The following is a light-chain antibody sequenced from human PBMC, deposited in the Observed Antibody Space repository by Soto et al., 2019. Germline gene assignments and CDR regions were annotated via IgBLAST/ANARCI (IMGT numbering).Light chain of an antibody. CDR2: AAS. CDR1: QSISNY. J-gene: IGKJ2*01. CDR3: QQSYRTPRT. V-gene: IGKV1-39*01. Sequence: DIPMTQSPSSLSASIGDRVTITCRASQSISNYLNWYQQKPGKAPNLLIYAASTLESGVPSRFSGSGSGTAFTLTISSLQAEDFATYYCQQSYRTPRTFGQGTNLEIK.